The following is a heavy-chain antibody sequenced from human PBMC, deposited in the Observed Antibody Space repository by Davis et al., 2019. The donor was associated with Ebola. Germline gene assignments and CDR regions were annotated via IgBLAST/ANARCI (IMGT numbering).Heavy chain of an antibody. CDR2: MYYSGST. CDR3: ARNSSGFGHYDH. Sequence: PSETLSLTCTVSDASVSSHYWSWIRQTPGKGLEWIGTMYYSGSTYYNPSLKSRLTLSVDTSRNHFSLELTSVTSADTAIYYCARNSSGFGHYDHWGQGILITVSS. CDR1: DASVSSHY. D-gene: IGHD3-22*01. V-gene: IGHV4-59*02. J-gene: IGHJ5*02.